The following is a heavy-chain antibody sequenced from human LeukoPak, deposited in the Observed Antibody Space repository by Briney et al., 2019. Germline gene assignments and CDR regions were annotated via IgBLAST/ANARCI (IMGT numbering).Heavy chain of an antibody. CDR2: IYHSGST. D-gene: IGHD4-11*01. J-gene: IGHJ6*03. Sequence: SETLSLTCTVSGYSISSGYYWGWIRQPPGKGLEWIGSIYHSGSTYYNPSLKSRVTISVDTSKNQFSLKLSSVTAADTAVYYCARDHYSNYPYYYYYMDVWGKGTTVTVSS. CDR3: ARDHYSNYPYYYYYMDV. CDR1: GYSISSGYY. V-gene: IGHV4-38-2*02.